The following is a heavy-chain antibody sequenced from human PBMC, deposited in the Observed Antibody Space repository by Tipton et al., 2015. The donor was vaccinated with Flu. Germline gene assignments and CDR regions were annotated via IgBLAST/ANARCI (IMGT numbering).Heavy chain of an antibody. CDR1: SGSISSYY. V-gene: IGHV4-59*12. J-gene: IGHJ5*02. D-gene: IGHD4-11*01. CDR3: ARDGGSSYYSNYVLSWFDP. CDR2: IYYTGTT. Sequence: LTLTCSVSSGSISSYYWTWVRQAPGKGLEWIGYIYYTGTTSYTPSLKSRVTMSVDTSKNRFSLKLSSVTAADTAVYYCARDGGSSYYSNYVLSWFDPWGQGTLVTVSS.